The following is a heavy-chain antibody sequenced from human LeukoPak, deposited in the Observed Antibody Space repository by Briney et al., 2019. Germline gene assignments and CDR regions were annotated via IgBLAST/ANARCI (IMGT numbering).Heavy chain of an antibody. J-gene: IGHJ4*01. CDR3: ARSSTYSPYYFDS. Sequence: GGALKISWKASGYLFRKNWIGWVRPRPGKGLEWMGIIYPPDWDNRYGGVFQGQVTISVDESINTAYLQWSSLKASDTAMYYCARSSTYSPYYFDSWGQGTLVTVSS. CDR2: IYPPDWDN. D-gene: IGHD2-2*01. CDR1: GYLFRKNW. V-gene: IGHV5-51*01.